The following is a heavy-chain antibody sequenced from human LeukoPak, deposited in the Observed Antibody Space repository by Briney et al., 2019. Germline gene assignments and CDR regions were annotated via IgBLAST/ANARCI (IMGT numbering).Heavy chain of an antibody. CDR2: ISSSGGTI. D-gene: IGHD1-26*01. CDR1: GFTFSSSE. Sequence: VGSLTLSCAASGFTFSSSEMNWVRQAPGKGLEWISYISSSGGTIYYADSVKGRFTISRDNAKNSLSLQMNSLRADDTAVYYCAKGSGRSLGAFDIWGHGKIVTVSS. J-gene: IGHJ3*02. CDR3: AKGSGRSLGAFDI. V-gene: IGHV3-48*03.